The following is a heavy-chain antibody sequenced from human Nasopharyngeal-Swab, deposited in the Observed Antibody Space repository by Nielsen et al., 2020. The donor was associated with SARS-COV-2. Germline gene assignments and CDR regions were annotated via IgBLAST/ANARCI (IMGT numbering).Heavy chain of an antibody. D-gene: IGHD2-2*02. V-gene: IGHV4-59*01. CDR1: GGSISHYY. Sequence: SETLSLTCTVSGGSISHYYWSWIRLPPGKGLEWIGYIYYSGSTNYNPSLKSRVTISVDTSKNQFSLKLSSVTAADTAVYYCARVADCSSTSCYTGEVDYWGQGTLVTVSS. J-gene: IGHJ4*02. CDR3: ARVADCSSTSCYTGEVDY. CDR2: IYYSGST.